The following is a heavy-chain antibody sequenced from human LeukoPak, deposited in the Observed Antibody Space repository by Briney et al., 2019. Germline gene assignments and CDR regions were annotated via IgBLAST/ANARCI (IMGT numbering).Heavy chain of an antibody. D-gene: IGHD4-17*01. CDR3: ARVEGGDYDSYYFDY. J-gene: IGHJ4*02. Sequence: SQTLSLTCTVSGGSISSGGYYWSWIRQHPGKGLEWIGYIYYSGSTYYNPSLKSRVTISVDRSKNQFSLKLSSVTAADTAVYYCARVEGGDYDSYYFDYWGQGTLVTVSS. CDR2: IYYSGST. V-gene: IGHV4-31*03. CDR1: GGSISSGGYY.